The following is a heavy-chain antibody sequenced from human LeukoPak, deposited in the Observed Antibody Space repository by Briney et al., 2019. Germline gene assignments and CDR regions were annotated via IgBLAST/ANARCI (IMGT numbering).Heavy chain of an antibody. V-gene: IGHV4-31*03. D-gene: IGHD2-15*01. Sequence: SETLSLTCTVSGGSISSGGYYWSWVRQHPGKGLEWIGYIYYSGSTYYNPSLKSRVTISVDTSKNQFSLKLTSVTAADTAVYYCAKDQKYCSGGSCYSDNWFDPWGQGTLVTVSS. CDR2: IYYSGST. CDR3: AKDQKYCSGGSCYSDNWFDP. CDR1: GGSISSGGYY. J-gene: IGHJ5*02.